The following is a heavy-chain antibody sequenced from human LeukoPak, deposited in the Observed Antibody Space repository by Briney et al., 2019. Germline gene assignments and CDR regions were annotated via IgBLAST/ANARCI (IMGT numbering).Heavy chain of an antibody. Sequence: SETLSLTCTVSGDSISSSTYYWGWIRQPPGKGLEWIGEINHSGSTNYNPSLKSRVTISVDTSKNQFSLRLSSVTAADTSVYYCARGRYNWSYWGQGTLVTVSS. CDR2: INHSGST. D-gene: IGHD1-1*01. CDR3: ARGRYNWSY. V-gene: IGHV4-39*07. CDR1: GDSISSSTYY. J-gene: IGHJ4*02.